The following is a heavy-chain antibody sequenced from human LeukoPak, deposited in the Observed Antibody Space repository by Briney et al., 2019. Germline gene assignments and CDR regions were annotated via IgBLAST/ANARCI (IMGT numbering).Heavy chain of an antibody. J-gene: IGHJ4*02. CDR1: GFTFSSYS. Sequence: GASLKLSCTASGFTFSSYSMNWVRQAPGKGLEWISSISSSSSYIFHADTLKGRFTISRDNAQNSTYLQMNSLRAEDTAVYYCAREGPINNGDLDYWGQGTLVTVSS. CDR3: AREGPINNGDLDY. CDR2: ISSSSSYI. V-gene: IGHV3-21*01. D-gene: IGHD1/OR15-1a*01.